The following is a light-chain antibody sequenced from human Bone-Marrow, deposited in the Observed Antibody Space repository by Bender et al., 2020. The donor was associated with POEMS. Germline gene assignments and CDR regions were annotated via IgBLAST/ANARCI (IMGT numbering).Light chain of an antibody. CDR1: SSNIGAHA. Sequence: QSVLTQPPSASGTPGQRVTISCSGGSSNIGAHAVNWYQQVPGTAPRLLIYRNNQRPSGVPDRFSASKSGTSASLAISGLRSEDEADYYCASWDDSLSGWVFGGGTKVTVL. CDR2: RNN. J-gene: IGLJ3*02. CDR3: ASWDDSLSGWV. V-gene: IGLV1-47*01.